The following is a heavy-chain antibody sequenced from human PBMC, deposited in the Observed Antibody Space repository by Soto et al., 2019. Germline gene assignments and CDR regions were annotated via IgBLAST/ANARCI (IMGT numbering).Heavy chain of an antibody. CDR1: GGSISSYY. J-gene: IGHJ4*02. D-gene: IGHD3-16*01. Sequence: PSETLCLTCTVSGGSISSYYGSWIRQPPGKGLEWIGYIYYSGSTNYNPSLKSRVTISVDTSKNQFSLKLSSVTAADTAVYYCARHSPSMITFGGFDYWGQGTLVTVSS. CDR3: ARHSPSMITFGGFDY. CDR2: IYYSGST. V-gene: IGHV4-59*08.